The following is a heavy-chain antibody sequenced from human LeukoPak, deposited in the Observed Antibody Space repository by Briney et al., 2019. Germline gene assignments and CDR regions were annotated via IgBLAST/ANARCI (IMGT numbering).Heavy chain of an antibody. V-gene: IGHV3-66*01. CDR2: VYGGDST. Sequence: GGSLRLSCAASGFTVTSNYMTWVRQAPGKGLEWVSVVYGGDSTYYPDSVKGRFTISRDSSKNTLYLQMNNLRAVDTAVYYCARDNGVTAVAGHFDYWGQGTLVTVSS. D-gene: IGHD6-19*01. CDR1: GFTVTSNY. J-gene: IGHJ4*02. CDR3: ARDNGVTAVAGHFDY.